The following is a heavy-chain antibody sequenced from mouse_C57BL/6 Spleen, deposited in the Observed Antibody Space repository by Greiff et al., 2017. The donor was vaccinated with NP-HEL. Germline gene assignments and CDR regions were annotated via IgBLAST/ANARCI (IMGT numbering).Heavy chain of an antibody. V-gene: IGHV1-59*01. CDR1: GYTFTSYW. CDR3: ESGAYYDGTGYYAMDG. D-gene: IGHD1-1*01. Sequence: QVQLQQPGAELVRPGTSVKLSCKASGYTFTSYWMHWVKQRPGQGLEWIGVIDPSDSYTNYNQKFKGKATLTVDTSSSTAYMQLSSLTSEDSAVYVCESGAYYDGTGYYAMDGWGKGTSVTVSS. CDR2: IDPSDSYT. J-gene: IGHJ4*01.